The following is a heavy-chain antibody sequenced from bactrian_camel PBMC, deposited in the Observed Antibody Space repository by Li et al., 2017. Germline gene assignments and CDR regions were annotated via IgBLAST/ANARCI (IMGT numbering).Heavy chain of an antibody. D-gene: IGHD2*01. CDR1: GPSYERAC. V-gene: IGHV3S55*01. J-gene: IGHJ4*01. Sequence: HVQLVESGGGSVEAGGSLRLTCAASGPSYERACMGWFRQAPGSEREGVAILDADGSEYYADSMKGRLTISRDNATNTAYLQMNSLKPEDTAVYYCVSLVGRPLVHQGTQVTVS. CDR2: LDADGSE.